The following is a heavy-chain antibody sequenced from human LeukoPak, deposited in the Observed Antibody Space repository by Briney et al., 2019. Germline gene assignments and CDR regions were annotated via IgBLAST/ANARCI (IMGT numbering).Heavy chain of an antibody. J-gene: IGHJ4*02. V-gene: IGHV3-23*01. Sequence: GGSLRLSCAASGFTFSSYAMSWVRQAPGKGLEWVSAISGSGGSTYYADSVKGRFTISRDNSKNTLYLQMNSLRAEDTAVYYCARLVNDFRVYPNDYWGPGTLVTVSS. D-gene: IGHD6-13*01. CDR1: GFTFSSYA. CDR2: ISGSGGST. CDR3: ARLVNDFRVYPNDY.